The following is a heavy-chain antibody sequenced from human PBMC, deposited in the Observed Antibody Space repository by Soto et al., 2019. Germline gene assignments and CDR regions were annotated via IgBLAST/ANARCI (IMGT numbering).Heavy chain of an antibody. CDR3: TTEHMGYCSSTSCYEYYYYYYMDV. J-gene: IGHJ6*03. CDR2: IRGNGGST. V-gene: IGHV3-23*01. D-gene: IGHD2-2*01. CDR1: GFTFSSYA. Sequence: GGSLRLSCAASGFTFSSYAMSWVRQAPGKGLEWVSAIRGNGGSTYYADPVKGRFTISRDNSKNTLYLQMNSLKTEDTAVYYCTTEHMGYCSSTSCYEYYYYYYMDVWGKGTTVTVSS.